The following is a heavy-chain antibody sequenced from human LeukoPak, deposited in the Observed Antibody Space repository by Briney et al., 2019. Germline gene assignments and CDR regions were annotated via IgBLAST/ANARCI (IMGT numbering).Heavy chain of an antibody. V-gene: IGHV3-30*03. D-gene: IGHD3-22*01. CDR1: GFTFSSYG. Sequence: PGGSLRLSCAASGFTFSSYGMHWVRQAPGKGLEWVAVISYDGSNKYYADSVKGRFTISRDNAKNSLYLQMNSLRAEDTAVYYCASPRRPNYYDSSGSFDYWGQGTLVTVSS. J-gene: IGHJ4*02. CDR3: ASPRRPNYYDSSGSFDY. CDR2: ISYDGSNK.